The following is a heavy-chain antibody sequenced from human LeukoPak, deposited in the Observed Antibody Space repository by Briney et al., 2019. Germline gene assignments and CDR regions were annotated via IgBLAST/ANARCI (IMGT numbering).Heavy chain of an antibody. Sequence: PSETLSLTCAVYGGSFSGYYWSWTRQPPGKGLEWIGEIXXXXXXXXXXXLKSRVTISVDTSKNQFSLKLSSVTAADTAVYYCATVNCSSTSCYPPTLTAGKDYYYYGMDVWGQGTTVTVSS. CDR2: IXXXXXX. V-gene: IGHV4-34*01. D-gene: IGHD2-2*01. CDR1: GGSFSGYY. CDR3: ATVNCSSTSCYPPTLTAGKDYYYYGMDV. J-gene: IGHJ6*02.